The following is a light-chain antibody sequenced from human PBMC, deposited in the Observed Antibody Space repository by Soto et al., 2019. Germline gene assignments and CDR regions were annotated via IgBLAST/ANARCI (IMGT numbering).Light chain of an antibody. V-gene: IGKV3-20*01. Sequence: EMVLTQSPGTLSLSPGERATLSCRASQSVTSSSLAWYQQKPGQAPRLLIYGASSRATGIPDRFSGRGSGTDFPLTISRLEPEDFAVYYCQQYGSSPLTFGQGTKVEIK. CDR1: QSVTSSS. J-gene: IGKJ1*01. CDR3: QQYGSSPLT. CDR2: GAS.